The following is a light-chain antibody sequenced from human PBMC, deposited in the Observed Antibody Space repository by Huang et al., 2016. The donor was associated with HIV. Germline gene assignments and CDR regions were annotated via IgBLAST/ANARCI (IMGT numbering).Light chain of an antibody. J-gene: IGKJ1*01. CDR1: QSVSSSY. Sequence: EIVLTQSPGTLSLSPGERATLSCRASQSVSSSYLAWYQQKPGQAPRLRIYSASSRATGIPYRFSGSESGTDFTLTISRLEPQDFAVYYCQQYGNSPWTFGQGTKVEIK. V-gene: IGKV3-20*01. CDR3: QQYGNSPWT. CDR2: SAS.